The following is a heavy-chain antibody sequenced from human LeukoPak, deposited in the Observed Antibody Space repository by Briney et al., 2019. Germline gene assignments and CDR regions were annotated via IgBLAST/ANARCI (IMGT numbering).Heavy chain of an antibody. Sequence: GGSLRLSCAASGFTFSSYAMTWVRQAPGKGLQWVSTIGGSGDATYYADSVKGGFTISRDNSKNTLYLQMNSLRAEDTAVYYCAKDRMVGGGSNENYWGQGTLVTVSS. CDR1: GFTFSSYA. V-gene: IGHV3-23*01. CDR2: IGGSGDAT. J-gene: IGHJ4*02. CDR3: AKDRMVGGGSNENY. D-gene: IGHD3-10*01.